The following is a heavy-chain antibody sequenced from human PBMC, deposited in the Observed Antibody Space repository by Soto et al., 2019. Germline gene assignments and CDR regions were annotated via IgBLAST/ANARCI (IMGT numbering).Heavy chain of an antibody. Sequence: XESLRLSCAASGFTFTNYAMHWVRQAPGKGLEWVAVISYDGGNKYYADSVKGRFTISRDNSKSTLYLQMNSLRPEDTTMYYCARDGSGYTYPLDYWGQGTLVTVSS. CDR1: GFTFTNYA. V-gene: IGHV3-30-3*01. D-gene: IGHD5-18*01. J-gene: IGHJ4*02. CDR2: ISYDGGNK. CDR3: ARDGSGYTYPLDY.